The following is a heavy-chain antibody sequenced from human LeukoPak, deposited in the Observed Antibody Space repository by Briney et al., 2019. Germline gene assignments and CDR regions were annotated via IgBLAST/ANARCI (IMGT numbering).Heavy chain of an antibody. V-gene: IGHV3-7*01. CDR1: GFTLSSYW. CDR3: ARNIAPAGLFFDY. D-gene: IGHD6-13*01. J-gene: IGHJ4*02. CDR2: IKYDGSEK. Sequence: GGSLRLSCAASGFTLSSYWMSWVRQAPGKGLEWVANIKYDGSEKDYVDSVKGRFTISRDNAKNSLYLQMNSLRAEDTAVYYCARNIAPAGLFFDYWGQGTLVTVSS.